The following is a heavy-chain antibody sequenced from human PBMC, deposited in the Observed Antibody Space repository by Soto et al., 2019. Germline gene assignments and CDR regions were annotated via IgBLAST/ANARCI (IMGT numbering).Heavy chain of an antibody. V-gene: IGHV2-5*01. CDR1: GFSLTTSGVG. CDR2: IFWNDDE. Sequence: SGPTLVNPTQTLTLTCTFSGFSLTTSGVGVVWIRQPPGKALEWLALIFWNDDERYSPSLKSRLTITKDTSKNQVVLTMTNMDPVYTSTYYCVRTRCRYGPFRYSGPTTLVTVSS. CDR3: VRTRCRYGPFRY. J-gene: IGHJ4*02. D-gene: IGHD3-16*01.